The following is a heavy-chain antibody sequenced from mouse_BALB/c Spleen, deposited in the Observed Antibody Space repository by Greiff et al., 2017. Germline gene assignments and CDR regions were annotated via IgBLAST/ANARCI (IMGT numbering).Heavy chain of an antibody. V-gene: IGHV3-6*02. CDR2: ISYDGSN. J-gene: IGHJ3*01. Sequence: VQLKESGPGLVKPSQSLSLTCSVTGYSITSGYYWNWIRQFPGNKLEWMGYISYDGSNNYNPSLKNRISITRDTSKNQFFLKLNSVTTEDTATYYCARDGREPAWFAYWGQGTLVTVSA. CDR1: GYSITSGYY. D-gene: IGHD4-1*01. CDR3: ARDGREPAWFAY.